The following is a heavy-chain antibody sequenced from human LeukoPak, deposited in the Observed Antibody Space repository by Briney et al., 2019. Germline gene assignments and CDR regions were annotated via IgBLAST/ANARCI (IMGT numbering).Heavy chain of an antibody. CDR2: ISSSGSTI. CDR1: GFTFSDYY. CDR3: ARGFWRWLRSSATPFDY. J-gene: IGHJ4*02. Sequence: GGSLRLSCAASGFTFSDYYMSWIRQAPGKGLEWVSYISSSGSTIYYADSVKGRFTISRDNAKNSLYLQMNSLRAEDTAVYYCARGFWRWLRSSATPFDYWGQGTLVTVSS. V-gene: IGHV3-11*01. D-gene: IGHD5-24*01.